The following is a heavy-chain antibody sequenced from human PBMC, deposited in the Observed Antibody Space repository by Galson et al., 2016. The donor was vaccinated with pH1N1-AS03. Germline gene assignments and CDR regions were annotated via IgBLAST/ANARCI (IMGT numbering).Heavy chain of an antibody. V-gene: IGHV1-69*13. CDR2: IHPIFGTP. CDR3: ARDRHYDSSGRYFYESEH. Sequence: SVKVSGKASGGTFSNYAISWMRQAPGQGLEWMGGIHPIFGTPSHAQKFRGRLTVTADASTSAAYMELSSLTSEDTAIYYCARDRHYDSSGRYFYESEHWGQGTLVIVSS. J-gene: IGHJ4*02. CDR1: GGTFSNYA. D-gene: IGHD3-22*01.